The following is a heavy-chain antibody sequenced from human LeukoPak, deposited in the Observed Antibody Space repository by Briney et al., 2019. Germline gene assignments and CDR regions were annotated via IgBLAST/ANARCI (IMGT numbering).Heavy chain of an antibody. CDR1: GFTFSGSG. CDR3: ARDYDFWSGYYSPTRGYFGY. Sequence: GGSLRLSCAASGFTFSGSGMHWVRQAPGKGLEWVTFIRYDGSNKYYTDSVKGRFTISRDNSKNTRYLKMDSLRAEDTAVYYCARDYDFWSGYYSPTRGYFGYWGQGTLVTVSS. CDR2: IRYDGSNK. V-gene: IGHV3-30*02. J-gene: IGHJ4*02. D-gene: IGHD3-3*01.